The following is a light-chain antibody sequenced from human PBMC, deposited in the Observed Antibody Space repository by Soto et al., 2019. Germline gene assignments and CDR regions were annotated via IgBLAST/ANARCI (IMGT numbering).Light chain of an antibody. CDR2: GAS. CDR3: QQYASSLLT. J-gene: IGKJ4*01. V-gene: IGKV3-15*01. Sequence: EIVLTQSPGTLSLSPGERATLSCRASQSISSSLAWYQQKPGQAPRLLIHGASTRATSNPGRFSGSGSGAEFTLTISSLQSEDFALYYCQQYASSLLTFGGGTKVDIK. CDR1: QSISSS.